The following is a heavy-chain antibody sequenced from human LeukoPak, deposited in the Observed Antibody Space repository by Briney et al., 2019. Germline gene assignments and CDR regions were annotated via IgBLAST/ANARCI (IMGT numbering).Heavy chain of an antibody. V-gene: IGHV3-23*01. CDR3: AKGSSGGRPYYFDY. J-gene: IGHJ4*02. Sequence: GGSLRLSCAASGFTFSSYAMSWVRQSPGKGLEWISTISNDGVYTFHADSVKGRLTISRDNSKNTLYLQMDSLRAEDTAIYYCAKGSSGGRPYYFDYWGQGTLVTVSS. CDR1: GFTFSSYA. CDR2: ISNDGVYT. D-gene: IGHD3-22*01.